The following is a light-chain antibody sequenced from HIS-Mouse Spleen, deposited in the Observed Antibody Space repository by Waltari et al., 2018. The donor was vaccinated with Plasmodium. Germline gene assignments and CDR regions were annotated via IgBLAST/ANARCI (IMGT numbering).Light chain of an antibody. CDR3: MIWHSSAWV. Sequence: QAVLTQPSSLSASPGASASLTCTLRSGINVGTYRIYWYQQKPGSPPQYPLRYKSDSDKQQSSGVPSRFSGSKDASANAGILHISGLQSEDEADYYCMIWHSSAWVFGGGTKLTVL. CDR1: SGINVGTYR. V-gene: IGLV5-45*03. CDR2: YKSDSDK. J-gene: IGLJ3*02.